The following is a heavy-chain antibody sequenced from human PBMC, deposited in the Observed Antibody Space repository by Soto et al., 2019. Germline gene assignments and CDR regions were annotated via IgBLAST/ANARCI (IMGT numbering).Heavy chain of an antibody. CDR1: GYNFTSYG. CDR2: ISAYNGNT. V-gene: IGHV1-18*01. J-gene: IGHJ3*02. Sequence: ASVKVSCKASGYNFTSYGISWVRQDPGQGLEWMGWISAYNGNTNYAQKLQDRVTMTTDTSTSTAYMELRSLRSDDTAVYYCASAGYSSSSESAFDIWGQGTMVTVSS. D-gene: IGHD6-13*01. CDR3: ASAGYSSSSESAFDI.